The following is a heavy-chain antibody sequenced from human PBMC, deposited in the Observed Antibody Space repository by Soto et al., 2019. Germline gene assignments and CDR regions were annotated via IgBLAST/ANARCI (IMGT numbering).Heavy chain of an antibody. CDR2: ISSNSVTI. Sequence: GGSLRLSCGASGFIFSKYSMNWVRQAPGKGLEWLSYISSNSVTIYYADSVRGRFTIFRDNAKNSLYLQMNSLRDEDTAVYYCAREDILGTRSFDYWGQGALVTSPQ. CDR3: AREDILGTRSFDY. V-gene: IGHV3-48*02. CDR1: GFIFSKYS. D-gene: IGHD1-26*01. J-gene: IGHJ4*02.